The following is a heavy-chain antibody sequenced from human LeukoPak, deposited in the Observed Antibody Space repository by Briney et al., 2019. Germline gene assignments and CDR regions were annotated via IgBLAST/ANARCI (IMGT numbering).Heavy chain of an antibody. CDR2: INHSGST. Sequence: SETLCLTCAVYGGSFSGYYWSWIRQPPGKGLEWVGEINHSGSTNYNPSRKSRVTISVETSKNQLSLKLSSVTAADTAVYYCARTKNYYCSGSYHYGGQGTRVTVSS. J-gene: IGHJ4*02. CDR1: GGSFSGYY. D-gene: IGHD3-10*01. V-gene: IGHV4-34*01. CDR3: ARTKNYYCSGSYHY.